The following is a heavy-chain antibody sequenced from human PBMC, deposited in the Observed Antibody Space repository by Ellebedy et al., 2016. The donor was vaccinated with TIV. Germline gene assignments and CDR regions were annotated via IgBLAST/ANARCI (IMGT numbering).Heavy chain of an antibody. V-gene: IGHV4-30-2*01. D-gene: IGHD2-2*01. J-gene: IGHJ6*02. Sequence: SETLSLXCAVSGGSISSGDYSWSWIRQPPGKGLEWVGYIYLSGTTYYNPSLNSRVTISIDRSRNQFSLKLTSVTAADTAVYYCARHCINTSCSGYGMDVWGQGTTVTVSS. CDR3: ARHCINTSCSGYGMDV. CDR2: IYLSGTT. CDR1: GGSISSGDYS.